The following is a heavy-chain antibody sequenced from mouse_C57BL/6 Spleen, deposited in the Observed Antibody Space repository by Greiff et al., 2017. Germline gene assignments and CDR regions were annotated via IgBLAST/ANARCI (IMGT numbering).Heavy chain of an antibody. D-gene: IGHD1-1*01. J-gene: IGHJ2*01. Sequence: QVTLKVSGPELVKPGASVKISCKASGYAFSSSWMNWVKQRPGKGLEWIGRIYPGDGDTNYNGKFKGKATLTADKSSSTAYMQLSSLTSEDSAVYFCARSEDYYGSREDYWGQGTTLTVSS. CDR2: IYPGDGDT. CDR3: ARSEDYYGSREDY. V-gene: IGHV1-82*01. CDR1: GYAFSSSW.